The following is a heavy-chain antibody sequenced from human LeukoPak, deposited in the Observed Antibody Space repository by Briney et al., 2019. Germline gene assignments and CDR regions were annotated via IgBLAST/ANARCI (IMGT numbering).Heavy chain of an antibody. Sequence: GGSLRLSCAASGFTFNSFWMSWVRQAPGKGLEWVANIKQDGREIYYVDSVEGRFIISRDNAKNSLYPQMNSLRVEDTAVYYCVRIWFGESYNWFDPWGQGTLVTVSS. V-gene: IGHV3-7*01. CDR1: GFTFNSFW. CDR2: IKQDGREI. J-gene: IGHJ5*02. D-gene: IGHD3-10*01. CDR3: VRIWFGESYNWFDP.